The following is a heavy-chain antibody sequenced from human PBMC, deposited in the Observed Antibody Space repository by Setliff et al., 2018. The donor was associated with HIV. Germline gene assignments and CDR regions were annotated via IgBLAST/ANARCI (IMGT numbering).Heavy chain of an antibody. CDR3: ARWGSGSYERVFDY. CDR2: VKQDGTET. J-gene: IGHJ4*02. D-gene: IGHD1-26*01. CDR1: GFSFGSYW. Sequence: GGSLRLSCAASGFSFGSYWMSWVRQAPGKGLEWVANVKQDGTETLYVDSVKGRFTISRDNANNLVYLQMNSLRVEDTAVYFCARWGSGSYERVFDYWGQGMLVTVSS. V-gene: IGHV3-7*01.